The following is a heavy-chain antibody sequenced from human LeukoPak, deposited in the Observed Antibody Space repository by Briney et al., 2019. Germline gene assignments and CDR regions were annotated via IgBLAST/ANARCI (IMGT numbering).Heavy chain of an antibody. J-gene: IGHJ5*02. CDR2: IYSGGST. CDR3: ARDPTAYYYDSSGYLDP. V-gene: IGHV3-66*01. D-gene: IGHD3-22*01. CDR1: GFTVSSNY. Sequence: GGSLRLSCAASGFTVSSNYMSWVRQAPGKGLEWVSVIYSGGSTYYADSVKGRFTISRDNSKNTLYLQMNSLRAEDTAVYYCARDPTAYYYDSSGYLDPWDQGTLVTVSS.